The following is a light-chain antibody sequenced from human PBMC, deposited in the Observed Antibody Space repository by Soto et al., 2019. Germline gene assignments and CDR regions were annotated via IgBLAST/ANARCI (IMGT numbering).Light chain of an antibody. V-gene: IGKV3D-15*01. CDR2: GAS. J-gene: IGKJ1*01. CDR3: HQYNNWPPWT. CDR1: QSVLRT. Sequence: VLTQSPVTLSVSPGEAATLSCRASQSVLRTLAWYQQKPGQAPRLLIYGASTRATGTPARFSGNGSGTEFTLTISSLQAEDFAVYYCHQYNNWPPWTFGQGTKVEI.